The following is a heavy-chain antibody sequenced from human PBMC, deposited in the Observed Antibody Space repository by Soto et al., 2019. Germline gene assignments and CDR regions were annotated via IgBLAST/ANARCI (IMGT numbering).Heavy chain of an antibody. CDR3: AKDWLGYCSGGSCSRADY. CDR2: ISGSGGST. Sequence: EVQLLESGGGLVQPGGSLRLSCAASGFTFNNYAMSWVRQAPWKGLEWVSAISGSGGSTNYADSVKGRFSISRDHSKNSLYLQMNRLRAEDTAVYYCAKDWLGYCSGGSCSRADYCGEGTLVTVSS. V-gene: IGHV3-23*01. J-gene: IGHJ4*02. CDR1: GFTFNNYA. D-gene: IGHD2-15*01.